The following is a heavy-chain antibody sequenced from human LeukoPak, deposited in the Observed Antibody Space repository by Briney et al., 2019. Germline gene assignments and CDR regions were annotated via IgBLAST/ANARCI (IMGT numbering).Heavy chain of an antibody. CDR1: GFAFSSYA. D-gene: IGHD1-26*01. CDR3: AKEWELRPHNSPIDY. CDR2: ISGSGGST. V-gene: IGHV3-23*01. Sequence: GGSLRLSCAASGFAFSSYAMSWVRQAPGKGLEWVSAISGSGGSTYYADSVKGRFTISRDNSKNTLYLQMNSLRAEDTAVYYCAKEWELRPHNSPIDYWGQGTLVTVSS. J-gene: IGHJ4*02.